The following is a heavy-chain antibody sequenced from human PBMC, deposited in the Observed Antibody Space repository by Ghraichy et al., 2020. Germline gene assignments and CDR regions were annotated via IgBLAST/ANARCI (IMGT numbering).Heavy chain of an antibody. V-gene: IGHV4-34*01. Sequence: SETLSLTCAVYGGSFSGYYWSWIRQPPGKGLEWIGEINHSGSTNYNPSLKSRVTISVDTSKNQFSLKLSSVTAADTAVYYCARGPYCSSTSCRFGAFDYWGQGTLVTVSS. J-gene: IGHJ4*02. D-gene: IGHD2-2*01. CDR2: INHSGST. CDR1: GGSFSGYY. CDR3: ARGPYCSSTSCRFGAFDY.